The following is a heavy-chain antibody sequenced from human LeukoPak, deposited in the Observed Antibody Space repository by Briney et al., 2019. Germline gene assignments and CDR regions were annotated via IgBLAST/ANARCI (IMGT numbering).Heavy chain of an antibody. D-gene: IGHD6-6*01. CDR1: GFTVSSNY. CDR3: ARGLSGYASSLGY. Sequence: PGGSLRLSCAASGFTVSSNYMNWVRQAPGKGLEWVSVIYSGGSTYYADSVKGRFTISRDNAKNTLYLQMNSLRAEDTAVYYCARGLSGYASSLGYWGQGTLVTVSA. CDR2: IYSGGST. V-gene: IGHV3-53*01. J-gene: IGHJ4*02.